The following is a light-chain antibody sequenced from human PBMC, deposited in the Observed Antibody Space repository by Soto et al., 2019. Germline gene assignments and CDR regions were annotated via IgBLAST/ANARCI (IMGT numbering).Light chain of an antibody. Sequence: DIKISHSPFSLSASVGDRVTIPYPASQSISRDLNWYQQKTGKDPNLLIYAASTLESGVPSRFSGSGSGTDFTLTISSLQLEDFATYYCQQNYSTPLAFGGGTKA. J-gene: IGKJ4*01. V-gene: IGKV1-39*01. CDR3: QQNYSTPLA. CDR1: QSISRD. CDR2: AAS.